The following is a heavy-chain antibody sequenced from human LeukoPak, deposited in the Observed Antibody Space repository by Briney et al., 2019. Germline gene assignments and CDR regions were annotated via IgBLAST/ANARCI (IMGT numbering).Heavy chain of an antibody. D-gene: IGHD6-6*01. V-gene: IGHV4-59*01. CDR2: IYYSGST. Sequence: PSETLSLTCFVSGGSITSYYWCWIRQPPGKGLEWIGYIYYSGSTNSNPSLKSRVTISLDTSKNQFSLKLSSVTAADTAVYYCARAGQFISARPITFDYWGQGSLVTVSS. CDR1: GGSITSYY. CDR3: ARAGQFISARPITFDY. J-gene: IGHJ4*02.